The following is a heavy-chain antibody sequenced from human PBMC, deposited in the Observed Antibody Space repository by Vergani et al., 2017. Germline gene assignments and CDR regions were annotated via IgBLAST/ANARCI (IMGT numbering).Heavy chain of an antibody. D-gene: IGHD3-9*01. V-gene: IGHV3-74*03. CDR2: IKSDGSIT. CDR3: ARARCIETCYMSNWLDS. CDR1: GFSFNSYW. Sequence: DVHLAESGGGFFQPGGSLRLSCSASGFSFNSYWMHWVRQVPGKGLLWVSRIKSDGSITAYADSVKGRFTISRDNAQNTLYLQMNSLWVEDTGVYYCARARCIETCYMSNWLDSWGEEPLVTVSS. J-gene: IGHJ5*01.